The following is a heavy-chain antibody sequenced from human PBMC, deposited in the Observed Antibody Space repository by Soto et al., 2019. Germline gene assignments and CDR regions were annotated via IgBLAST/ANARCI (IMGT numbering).Heavy chain of an antibody. J-gene: IGHJ4*02. V-gene: IGHV4-4*02. CDR3: ARAPGIAARPDYFDC. D-gene: IGHD6-6*01. CDR1: GGSISSSNW. CDR2: IYHSGST. Sequence: QVQLQESGPGLVKPSGTLSLTCAVSGGSISSSNWWSWVRQPPGKGLEWTGEIYHSGSTNYNPSLKSRVTISVDMSRNKCSLKRSSVTAADTAVYYCARAPGIAARPDYFDCWGQGTLVTVSS.